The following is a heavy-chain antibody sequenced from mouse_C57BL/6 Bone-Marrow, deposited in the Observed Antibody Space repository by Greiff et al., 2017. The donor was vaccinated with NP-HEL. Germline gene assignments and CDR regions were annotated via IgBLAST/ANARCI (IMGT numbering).Heavy chain of an antibody. V-gene: IGHV5-6*01. D-gene: IGHD2-4*01. CDR3: ARHVVYYDYGVYAMDY. J-gene: IGHJ4*01. CDR1: GFTFSSYG. Sequence: EVQGVESGGDLVKPGGSLKLSCAASGFTFSSYGMSWVRQTPDKRLEWVATISSGGSYTYYPDSVKGRFTISRDNAKNTLYLQMSSLKSEDTAMYYCARHVVYYDYGVYAMDYWGQGTSVTVSS. CDR2: ISSGGSYT.